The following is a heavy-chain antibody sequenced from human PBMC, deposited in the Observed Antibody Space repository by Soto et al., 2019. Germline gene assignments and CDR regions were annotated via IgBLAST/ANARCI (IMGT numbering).Heavy chain of an antibody. Sequence: ASVKVSCKTSGYTFTSYDGNWVRQATGQGLEWMGWMNPNSGNTGYAQKFQGRVTMTRNTSISTAYMELSSLRSEDTAVYYCARGNDFWSGYSYRNWFDPWGQGTLVTVSS. CDR2: MNPNSGNT. D-gene: IGHD3-3*01. CDR3: ARGNDFWSGYSYRNWFDP. J-gene: IGHJ5*02. V-gene: IGHV1-8*01. CDR1: GYTFTSYD.